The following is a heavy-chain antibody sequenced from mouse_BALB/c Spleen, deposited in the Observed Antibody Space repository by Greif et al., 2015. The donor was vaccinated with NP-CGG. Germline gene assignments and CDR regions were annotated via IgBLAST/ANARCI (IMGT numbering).Heavy chain of an antibody. J-gene: IGHJ1*01. Sequence: VQLQQSGAELVKPGASVKLSCTASGFNIKDTYMHRVKQRPEQGLEWIGRIDPANGNTKYDPKFQGKATITADTSSNTAYLQLSSLTSEDTAVYYCARVITGYWYFDVWGAGTTSPSPQ. CDR1: GFNIKDTY. V-gene: IGHV14-3*02. D-gene: IGHD2-4*01. CDR3: ARVITGYWYFDV. CDR2: IDPANGNT.